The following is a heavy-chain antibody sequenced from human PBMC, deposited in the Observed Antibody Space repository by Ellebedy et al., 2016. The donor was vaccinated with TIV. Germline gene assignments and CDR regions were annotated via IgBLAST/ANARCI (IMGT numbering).Heavy chain of an antibody. V-gene: IGHV4-34*01. CDR3: ARGRGYCSGGSCYIVGPYYFDY. D-gene: IGHD2-15*01. Sequence: SETLSLTXSVSGDSIRTYYWSWIRQPPGKGLEWIGEINHSGSTNYNPSLKSRVTISVDTSKNQFSLKLSSVTAADTAVYYCARGRGYCSGGSCYIVGPYYFDYWGQGTLVTVSS. CDR1: GDSIRTYY. J-gene: IGHJ4*02. CDR2: INHSGST.